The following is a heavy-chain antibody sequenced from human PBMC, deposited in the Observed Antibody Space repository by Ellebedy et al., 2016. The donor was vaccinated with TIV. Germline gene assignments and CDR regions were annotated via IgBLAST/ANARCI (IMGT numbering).Heavy chain of an antibody. D-gene: IGHD3-10*01. CDR2: ISAYNGNT. CDR3: ARGDWGRTHSGFDY. Sequence: AASVKVSCKASGYTFTSYGISWVRQAPGQGLEWMGWISAYNGNTNYAQKLQGRVTMTTDTSTSTAYMELRSLRSDDTAVYYCARGDWGRTHSGFDYWGQGTLVTVSS. V-gene: IGHV1-18*04. J-gene: IGHJ4*02. CDR1: GYTFTSYG.